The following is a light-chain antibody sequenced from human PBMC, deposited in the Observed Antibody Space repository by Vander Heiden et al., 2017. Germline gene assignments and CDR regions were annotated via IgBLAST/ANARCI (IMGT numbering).Light chain of an antibody. J-gene: IGLJ3*02. CDR3: AAWDDSLNGPV. V-gene: IGLV1-44*01. Sequence: PSASGTPGQRVTISCSGSSSNIGCNTVNWYQQLPGTAPKLLIYSNNQRPSGVPDRFSGSKSGTSASLAISGLQSEDEADYCCAAWDDSLNGPVFGGGTKLTVL. CDR1: SSNIGCNT. CDR2: SNN.